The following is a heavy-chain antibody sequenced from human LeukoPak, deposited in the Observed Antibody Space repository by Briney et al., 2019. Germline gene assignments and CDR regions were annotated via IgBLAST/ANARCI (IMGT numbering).Heavy chain of an antibody. CDR2: IWYDGSNK. V-gene: IGHV3-33*08. Sequence: GGSLRLSCAASGFSFSNYWMNWVRQAPGKGLEWVAVIWYDGSNKYYADSVKGRFTISRDNSKNTLYLQMNSLRAEDTAVYYCARSGFDPWGQGTPVTVSS. J-gene: IGHJ5*02. CDR1: GFSFSNYW. CDR3: ARSGFDP.